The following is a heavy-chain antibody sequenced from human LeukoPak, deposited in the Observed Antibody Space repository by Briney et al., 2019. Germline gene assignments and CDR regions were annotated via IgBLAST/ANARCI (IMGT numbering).Heavy chain of an antibody. V-gene: IGHV4-39*01. J-gene: IGHJ4*02. CDR2: IYNSGST. CDR1: GGSISSFY. Sequence: SETLSLTCTVSGGSISSFYWGWIRQPPGKGLEWIGSIYNSGSTSYNPSLKSRVTISVDTSRNQFSLKLSSVTAADTALYYCARHPDYGDYSFDYWGQGTLVTVSS. CDR3: ARHPDYGDYSFDY. D-gene: IGHD4-17*01.